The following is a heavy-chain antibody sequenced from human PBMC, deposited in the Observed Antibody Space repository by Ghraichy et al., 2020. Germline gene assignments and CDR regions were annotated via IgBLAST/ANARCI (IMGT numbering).Heavy chain of an antibody. Sequence: GGSLRLSCVVSGFTFDDYSMHWVRQAPGKGLEWVSLINWDGGHTYYADSVRGRFTISRDNSKNSLFLQMNILRVDDTAFYYCAKAGIAVAGTDFDSWGQGTLVTVSS. J-gene: IGHJ4*02. CDR1: GFTFDDYS. V-gene: IGHV3-43D*04. D-gene: IGHD6-19*01. CDR3: AKAGIAVAGTDFDS. CDR2: INWDGGHT.